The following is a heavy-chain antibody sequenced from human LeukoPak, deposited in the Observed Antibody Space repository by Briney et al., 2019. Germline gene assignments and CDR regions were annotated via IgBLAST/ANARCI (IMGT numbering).Heavy chain of an antibody. CDR1: GFTFSSYS. CDR3: ARDFRRYSGYGGNY. V-gene: IGHV3-21*01. Sequence: GGSLRLSCAASGFTFSSYSMNWVRQAPGKGLEWVSSISSSSSYIYYADSVKGRFTISRDNAKNSLYLHMNSLRAEDTAVYYCARDFRRYSGYGGNYWGQGTLVTVSS. D-gene: IGHD5-12*01. CDR2: ISSSSSYI. J-gene: IGHJ4*02.